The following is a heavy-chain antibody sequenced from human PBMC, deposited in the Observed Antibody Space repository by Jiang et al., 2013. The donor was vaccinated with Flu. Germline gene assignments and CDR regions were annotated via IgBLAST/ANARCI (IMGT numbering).Heavy chain of an antibody. CDR1: GFSLSTSGVG. CDR3: AHVTPTYYDILTGFFDY. J-gene: IGHJ4*02. Sequence: KPTQTLTLTCTFSGFSLSTSGVGVGWIRQPPGKALEWLALIYWNDDKRYSPSLKSRLTITKDTSKNQVVLTMTNMDPVDTATYYCAHVTPTYYDILTGFFDYWGQGTLVTVSS. CDR2: IYWNDDK. V-gene: IGHV2-5*01. D-gene: IGHD3-9*01.